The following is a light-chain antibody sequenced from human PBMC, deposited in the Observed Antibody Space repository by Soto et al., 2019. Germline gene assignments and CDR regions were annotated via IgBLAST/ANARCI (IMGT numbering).Light chain of an antibody. Sequence: DIQMTQSPSSVSASVGDRVTITCRASQGVSSWLARCQQKPGKAPNLLISAASSLQSGVPSTFSGSGSGTDFTLTISRLEPEDFAVYYCQQYGTSPPFTFGPGTKVDIK. CDR2: AAS. V-gene: IGKV1-12*01. CDR3: QQYGTSPPFT. CDR1: QGVSSW. J-gene: IGKJ3*01.